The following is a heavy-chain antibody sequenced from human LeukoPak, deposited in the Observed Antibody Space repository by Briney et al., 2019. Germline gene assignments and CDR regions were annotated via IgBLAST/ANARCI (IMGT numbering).Heavy chain of an antibody. V-gene: IGHV4-30-4*01. Sequence: PSETLSLTCTVSGGSISSGDYYWSWIRQPPGKGLEWIGYIYYSGSTYYNPSLKSRVTISVDTSKNQFSLKLSSVTAADTAVYYCARANRGMITFGGVIVEYYFDYWGQGTLVTVSS. D-gene: IGHD3-16*02. CDR3: ARANRGMITFGGVIVEYYFDY. CDR1: GGSISSGDYY. J-gene: IGHJ4*02. CDR2: IYYSGST.